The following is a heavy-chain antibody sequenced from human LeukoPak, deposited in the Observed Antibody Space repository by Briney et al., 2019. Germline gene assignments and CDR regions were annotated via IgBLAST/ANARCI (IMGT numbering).Heavy chain of an antibody. J-gene: IGHJ4*02. Sequence: SVKVSCKASGYTFTSYDINWVRQATGQGLEWMGGIIPIFGTANYAQKFQGRVTITADKSTSTAYMELSSLRSEDTAVYYCARGFYGSGSYWSYWGQGTLVTVSS. CDR2: IIPIFGTA. CDR1: GYTFTSYD. D-gene: IGHD3-10*01. CDR3: ARGFYGSGSYWSY. V-gene: IGHV1-69*06.